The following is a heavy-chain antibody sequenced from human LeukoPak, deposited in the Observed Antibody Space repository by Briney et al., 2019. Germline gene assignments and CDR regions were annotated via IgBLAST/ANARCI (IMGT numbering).Heavy chain of an antibody. J-gene: IGHJ6*03. Sequence: PSETLSLTCTVSGGSISSSSYYWGWIRQPPGKGLEWIGSIYYSGSTYYNPSLKSRVTISVDTSKDQFSLKLSSVTAADTAVYYCARCGPDYYYMDVWGKGTTVTVSS. CDR1: GGSISSSSYY. D-gene: IGHD2-21*01. CDR3: ARCGPDYYYMDV. CDR2: IYYSGST. V-gene: IGHV4-39*01.